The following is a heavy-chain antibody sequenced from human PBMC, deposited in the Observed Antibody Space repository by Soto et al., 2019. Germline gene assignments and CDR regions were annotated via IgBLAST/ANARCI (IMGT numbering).Heavy chain of an antibody. CDR2: ISGSGDST. CDR1: GFTFKNYA. CDR3: AKVGGIAAPGATHDY. D-gene: IGHD6-13*01. V-gene: IGHV3-23*01. J-gene: IGHJ4*02. Sequence: EVQLLESGGGLVQPGGSLRLSCVASGFTFKNYAMSWVRQAPGKGLERVSVISGSGDSTYYADSVRGRFAISRDNSKNTLYLQMNSLKAEDTALYYCAKVGGIAAPGATHDYWGQGTLVTVSS.